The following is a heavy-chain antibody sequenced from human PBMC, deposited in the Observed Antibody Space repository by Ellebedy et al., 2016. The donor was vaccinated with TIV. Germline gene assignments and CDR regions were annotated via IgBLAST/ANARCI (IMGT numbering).Heavy chain of an antibody. J-gene: IGHJ6*02. CDR2: ISGSGGST. Sequence: GGSLRLSXVGSEFIFSRYSLNWVRQAPGKGLEWVSAISGSGGSTYYADSAKGRFIISRDNSKNTLYLQMNSLRAEDTAVYYCAKGNSSLGDVWGQGTTVTVSS. CDR1: EFIFSRYS. CDR3: AKGNSSLGDV. V-gene: IGHV3-23*01. D-gene: IGHD1-1*01.